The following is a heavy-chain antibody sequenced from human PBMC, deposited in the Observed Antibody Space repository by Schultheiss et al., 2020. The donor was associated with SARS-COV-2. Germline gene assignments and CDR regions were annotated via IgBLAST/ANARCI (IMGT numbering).Heavy chain of an antibody. Sequence: ASVKVSCKASGYTFTGYYMHWVRQAPGQGLEWMGRINPNSGGTNYAQKFQGRVTMTRDTSISTAYMELSRLRSDDTAVYYCASSNDLHYSSGWYGRSYAFDIWGQGTMVTVSS. D-gene: IGHD6-19*01. CDR3: ASSNDLHYSSGWYGRSYAFDI. CDR2: INPNSGGT. V-gene: IGHV1-2*06. CDR1: GYTFTGYY. J-gene: IGHJ3*02.